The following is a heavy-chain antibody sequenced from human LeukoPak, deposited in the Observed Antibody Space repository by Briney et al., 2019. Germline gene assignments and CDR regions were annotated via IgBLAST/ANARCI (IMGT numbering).Heavy chain of an antibody. Sequence: SETLSLTCTVSGGSISSSYWSWIRQPPGKGLEWIGEINHSGSTNYNPSLKSRVTISVDTSKNQFSLKLSSVTAADTAVYYCASHGSGSYNPFDYWGQGTLVTVSS. D-gene: IGHD3-10*01. V-gene: IGHV4-34*01. J-gene: IGHJ4*02. CDR1: GGSISSSY. CDR2: INHSGST. CDR3: ASHGSGSYNPFDY.